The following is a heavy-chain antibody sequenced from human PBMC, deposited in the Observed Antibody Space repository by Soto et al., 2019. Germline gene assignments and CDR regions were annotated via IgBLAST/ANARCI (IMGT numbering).Heavy chain of an antibody. Sequence: PGGSLRLSCAASGFTFSNAWINWVRQAPGKGLEWVGLVRSKTYGGTTEYAASVKGRFTISRDDSKNMVYLQMNSLKTEDTAVYYCTRERGGVLDFDYWGQGTLVTVSS. V-gene: IGHV3-15*07. J-gene: IGHJ4*02. CDR2: VRSKTYGGTT. D-gene: IGHD1-1*01. CDR3: TRERGGVLDFDY. CDR1: GFTFSNAW.